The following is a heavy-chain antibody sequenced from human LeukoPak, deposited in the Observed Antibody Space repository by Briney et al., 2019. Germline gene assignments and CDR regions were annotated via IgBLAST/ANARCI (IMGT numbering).Heavy chain of an antibody. Sequence: PGGFLRLSCAASGLTFYSYGMSWVRQAPGKGLEWVAVIWYDGSNKYYADSVKGRFTISRDNSKNTLYLQMNSLRAEDTAVYYCARELPPVVTYYFDYWGQGTLVTVSS. CDR2: IWYDGSNK. V-gene: IGHV3-33*08. CDR1: GLTFYSYG. J-gene: IGHJ4*02. CDR3: ARELPPVVTYYFDY. D-gene: IGHD3-22*01.